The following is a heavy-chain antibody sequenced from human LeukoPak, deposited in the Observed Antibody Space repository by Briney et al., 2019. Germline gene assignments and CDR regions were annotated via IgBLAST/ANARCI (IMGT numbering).Heavy chain of an antibody. J-gene: IGHJ3*02. V-gene: IGHV1-18*01. Sequence: ASVKVSCKASGYTFTSYGISWVRQAPGQGLEWMGWISAYNGNTNYAQKLQGRVTMTTDTSTSTAYMELRSLRSDDTAVYCCARQMATTNRGAFDIWGQGTMVTVSS. D-gene: IGHD5-24*01. CDR3: ARQMATTNRGAFDI. CDR1: GYTFTSYG. CDR2: ISAYNGNT.